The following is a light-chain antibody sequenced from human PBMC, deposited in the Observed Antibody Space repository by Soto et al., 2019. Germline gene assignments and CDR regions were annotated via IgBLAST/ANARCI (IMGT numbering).Light chain of an antibody. CDR2: DAS. Sequence: DIPMTQSPSSLSASVGDRVTITCQASQDISNYLNWYQQKPGKAPTLLIYDASNLETGVPSRFSGSGSGTDFTFTISSLQPEDIATYYCQQYDNLPTFGQGTRLEIK. CDR3: QQYDNLPT. J-gene: IGKJ5*01. V-gene: IGKV1-33*01. CDR1: QDISNY.